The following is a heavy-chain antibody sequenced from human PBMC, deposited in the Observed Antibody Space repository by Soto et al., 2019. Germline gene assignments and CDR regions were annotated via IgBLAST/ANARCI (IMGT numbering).Heavy chain of an antibody. J-gene: IGHJ4*02. CDR1: GTSISSYY. V-gene: IGHV4-59*01. CDR2: IHYSGTT. CDR3: ARYNSYAIDY. Sequence: SSETLSLTCIVSGTSISSYYWSWIRQPPGKGLEWIANIHYSGTTNYNPSLASRVTLSVDTSKNQFSLKMASVTAADRAMYFCARYNSYAIDYWGRGTLVTVSS. D-gene: IGHD2-8*01.